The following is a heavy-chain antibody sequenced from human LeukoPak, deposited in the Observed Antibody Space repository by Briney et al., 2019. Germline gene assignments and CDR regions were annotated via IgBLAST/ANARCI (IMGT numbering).Heavy chain of an antibody. CDR3: ARGRLGELSAVYFDY. V-gene: IGHV4-31*03. CDR1: GGSISSGGYY. CDR2: IYYSGST. J-gene: IGHJ4*02. Sequence: SETLSLTCTVSGGSISSGGYYWSWIRQHPGKGLEWIGYIYYSGSTYYNPSLKSRVTISVDTSKNQFPLKLSSVTAADTAVYYCARGRLGELSAVYFDYWGQGTLVTVSS. D-gene: IGHD3-16*02.